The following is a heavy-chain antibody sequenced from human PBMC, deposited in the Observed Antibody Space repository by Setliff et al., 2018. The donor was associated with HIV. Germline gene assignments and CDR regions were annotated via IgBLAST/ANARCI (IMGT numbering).Heavy chain of an antibody. CDR1: GGSFSGYY. V-gene: IGHV4-34*01. CDR3: ARGPFPAAGFSGLRGGRTYYYYGMGV. CDR2: INHSGST. J-gene: IGHJ6*02. D-gene: IGHD6-13*01. Sequence: SETLSLTCAVYGGSFSGYYWTWIRQPPGKGLEWIGEINHSGSTNYNPSLKSRVTISVDTSKNQFSLRLSSVTAADTAVYYGARGPFPAAGFSGLRGGRTYYYYGMGVWGQGTTVTVSS.